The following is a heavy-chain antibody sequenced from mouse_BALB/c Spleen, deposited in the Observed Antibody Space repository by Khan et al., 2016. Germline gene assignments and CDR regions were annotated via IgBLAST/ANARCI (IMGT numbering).Heavy chain of an antibody. CDR2: INPSNGRT. D-gene: IGHD6-1*01. CDR3: ERGLFYYYAMDY. V-gene: IGHV1S81*02. Sequence: QGQLQQSGAELVKPGASVKLSCKASGYTFTSYWMHWVKQRPGQGLEWIGEINPSNGRTNYNEKFKSKATLTVDKSSSTAYMQLSSLTSEDTAVYSCERGLFYYYAMDYWGQGTSVPVSS. J-gene: IGHJ4*01. CDR1: GYTFTSYW.